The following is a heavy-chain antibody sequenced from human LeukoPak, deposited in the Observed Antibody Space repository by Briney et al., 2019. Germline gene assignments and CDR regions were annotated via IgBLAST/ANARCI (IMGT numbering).Heavy chain of an antibody. CDR2: ISSSTSYI. Sequence: PGGSLRLSCAASGFTFSSYSMNWVRQAPGKGLEWVSSISSSTSYIYYADPVKGRFAISRDNAKNSLYLQMNSLRAEDTAVYYCARSDGDYVDYWGQGTLVTVSS. J-gene: IGHJ4*02. D-gene: IGHD4-17*01. CDR3: ARSDGDYVDY. CDR1: GFTFSSYS. V-gene: IGHV3-21*01.